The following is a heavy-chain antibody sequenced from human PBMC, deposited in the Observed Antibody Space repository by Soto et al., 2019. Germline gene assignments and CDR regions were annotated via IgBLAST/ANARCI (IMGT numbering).Heavy chain of an antibody. D-gene: IGHD3-3*01. V-gene: IGHV4-59*01. CDR1: GRPITGDY. J-gene: IGHJ6*02. Sequence: PSETLSLTCNVSGRPITGDYWGWIRQPPGKALEYIGHIYYTGSTRYNPSLTSRVTISVDTSKNQFSLKLSSVTAADTAVYYCARDRYYDFWSRYGMDVWGQGTTVTVSS. CDR2: IYYTGST. CDR3: ARDRYYDFWSRYGMDV.